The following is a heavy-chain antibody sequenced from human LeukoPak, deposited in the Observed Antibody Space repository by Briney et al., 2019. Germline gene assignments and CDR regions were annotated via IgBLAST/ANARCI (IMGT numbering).Heavy chain of an antibody. CDR3: ARTLPTGSYNWFDP. Sequence: GASVKVSCKASGYTFTSYGISWVRQAPGQGLEWMGWISAYNGNTNYAQKLQGRVTMTTDISTSTAYMELRSLRSDDTAVYYCARTLPTGSYNWFDPWGQGTLVTVSS. D-gene: IGHD2-15*01. CDR1: GYTFTSYG. CDR2: ISAYNGNT. V-gene: IGHV1-18*01. J-gene: IGHJ5*02.